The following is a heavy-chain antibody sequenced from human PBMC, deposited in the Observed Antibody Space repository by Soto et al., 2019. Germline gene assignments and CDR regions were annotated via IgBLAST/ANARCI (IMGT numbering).Heavy chain of an antibody. V-gene: IGHV4-59*12. CDR1: GGSISRYY. D-gene: IGHD3-10*01. Sequence: SETLSLTCTVSGGSISRYYWSWIRQPPWKGLEWIGYIYYSGSTNYNPSLKSRVTISVDTSKNQFSLKLSSVTAADTAVYYCARETMVRGVITPLSYYYYGMDVWGKGTTVT. CDR2: IYYSGST. J-gene: IGHJ6*04. CDR3: ARETMVRGVITPLSYYYYGMDV.